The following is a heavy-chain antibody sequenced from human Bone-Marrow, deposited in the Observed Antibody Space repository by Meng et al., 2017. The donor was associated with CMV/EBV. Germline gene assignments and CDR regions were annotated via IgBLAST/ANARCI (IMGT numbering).Heavy chain of an antibody. V-gene: IGHV4-38-2*02. CDR1: GYSISSGYY. CDR3: ARISISGRLDF. CDR2: IYHSGST. J-gene: IGHJ4*02. Sequence: SETLSLTCTVSGYSISSGYYWGWIRQPPGKGLEWIGSIYHSGSTYYNPSLKSRVTISVDTSKNQFSLKLHSVTAADTAVFYCARISISGRLDFWGQGTLVTVSS. D-gene: IGHD1-20*01.